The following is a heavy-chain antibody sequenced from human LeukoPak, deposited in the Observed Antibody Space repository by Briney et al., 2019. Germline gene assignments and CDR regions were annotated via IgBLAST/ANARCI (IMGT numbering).Heavy chain of an antibody. J-gene: IGHJ6*03. CDR1: GYTFTSYG. D-gene: IGHD3-9*01. CDR2: IIPILGIA. Sequence: ASVKVSCKASGYTFTSYGISWVRQAPGQGLEWMGRIIPILGIANYAQKFQGRVTITADESTSTAYMELSSLRSEDTAVYYCARGDIYYYYYMDVWGKGTTVTVSS. CDR3: ARGDIYYYYYMDV. V-gene: IGHV1-69*04.